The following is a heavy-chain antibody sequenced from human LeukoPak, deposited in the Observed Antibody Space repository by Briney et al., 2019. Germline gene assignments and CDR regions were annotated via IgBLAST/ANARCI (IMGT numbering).Heavy chain of an antibody. V-gene: IGHV3-74*01. D-gene: IGHD2-2*01. CDR3: ARAVDCSSTSCTRAFDI. Sequence: PGGSLRLSCAASGFTFSSYWMHWVRQAPGKGLVWVSRINSDGNTTSYADSVKGRFTISRDNAKNTLYLQMSSLRAEDTAVYYCARAVDCSSTSCTRAFDIWGQGTMVTVSS. J-gene: IGHJ3*02. CDR2: INSDGNTT. CDR1: GFTFSSYW.